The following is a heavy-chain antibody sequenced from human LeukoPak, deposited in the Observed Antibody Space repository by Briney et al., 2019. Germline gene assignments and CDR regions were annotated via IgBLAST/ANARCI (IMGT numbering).Heavy chain of an antibody. CDR1: GFTFSSYW. D-gene: IGHD2-15*01. CDR2: INTDGSST. Sequence: GGSLRLSCAASGFTFSSYWMHWVRQAPGKGLVWVSRINTDGSSTSYADSVKGRFTISRDNAKNTLYLQMNSLRAEDTAVYYCARDIIGCSGGSCIGYWGQGTLVTVSS. V-gene: IGHV3-74*01. J-gene: IGHJ4*02. CDR3: ARDIIGCSGGSCIGY.